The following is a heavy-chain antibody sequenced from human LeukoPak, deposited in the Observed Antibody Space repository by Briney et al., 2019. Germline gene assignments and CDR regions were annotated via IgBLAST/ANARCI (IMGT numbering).Heavy chain of an antibody. CDR3: ARAVPNYDFWSGNPTGTNWFDP. CDR1: GGSISSYY. D-gene: IGHD3-3*01. V-gene: IGHV4-59*01. CDR2: IYYSGST. J-gene: IGHJ5*02. Sequence: PSETLSLTCTVSGGSISSYYWSWIRQPPGKGLEWIGYIYYSGSTNYNPSLKSRVTISVDTSKNQFSLKLSSVTAADTAVYYCARAVPNYDFWSGNPTGTNWFDPWGQGTLVTVSS.